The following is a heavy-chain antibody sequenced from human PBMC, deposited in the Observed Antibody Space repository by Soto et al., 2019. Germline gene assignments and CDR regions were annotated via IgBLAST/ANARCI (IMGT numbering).Heavy chain of an antibody. Sequence: QVQLVQSGAEVKKPGSSVKVSCKASGGTFSSYAISWVRQAPGQGLEWMGGIIPIFGTANYAQKFQGRVTITADESTSIAYMELSSLRSEDTAVYYCASGDDYYDSSGYYHAYWGQGTLVTVSS. CDR2: IIPIFGTA. CDR3: ASGDDYYDSSGYYHAY. J-gene: IGHJ4*02. CDR1: GGTFSSYA. V-gene: IGHV1-69*01. D-gene: IGHD3-22*01.